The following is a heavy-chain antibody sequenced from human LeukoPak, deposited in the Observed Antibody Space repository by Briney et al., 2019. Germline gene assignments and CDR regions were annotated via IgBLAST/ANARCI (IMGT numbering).Heavy chain of an antibody. CDR2: IYTSGST. Sequence: PSETLSLTCTVSGGSISSYYWSWIRQPAGTGLEWIGRIYTSGSTNYNPSLKSRVTISVDKSKNQFSLKLSSVTAADTAVYYCARARDYYDSSAYPNWFDPWGQGNLATVSS. V-gene: IGHV4-4*07. CDR3: ARARDYYDSSAYPNWFDP. D-gene: IGHD3-22*01. J-gene: IGHJ5*02. CDR1: GGSISSYY.